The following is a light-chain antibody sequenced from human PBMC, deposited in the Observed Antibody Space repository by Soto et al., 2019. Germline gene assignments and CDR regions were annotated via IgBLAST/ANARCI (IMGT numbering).Light chain of an antibody. CDR1: SSDIGAYDY. CDR3: DSVTTSTTTRFV. V-gene: IGLV2-14*01. J-gene: IGLJ1*01. Sequence: QSALTQPASVSGSPGQSITISCTGTSSDIGAYDYVSWYQQFPGKVPKLIIHDVNNRPSGVSNRFSGSKSGNTASLTISGIQPEHVGDYYCDSVTTSTTTRFVFGTGTKLTVL. CDR2: DVN.